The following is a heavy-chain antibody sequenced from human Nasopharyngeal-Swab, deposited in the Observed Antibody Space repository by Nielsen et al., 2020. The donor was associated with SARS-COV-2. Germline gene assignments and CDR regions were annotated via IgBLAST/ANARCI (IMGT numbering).Heavy chain of an antibody. D-gene: IGHD3-3*01. Sequence: SETLSLTCTVSGGSISSSSYYWGGIRQPPGKGLEWIGSIYYSGSTYYNPSLKSRVTISVDTSKNQFSLKLSSVTAADTAVYYCARDPLKSITIFGVVSYSYGMDVWGQGTTVTVSS. CDR2: IYYSGST. CDR3: ARDPLKSITIFGVVSYSYGMDV. V-gene: IGHV4-39*07. CDR1: GGSISSSSYY. J-gene: IGHJ6*02.